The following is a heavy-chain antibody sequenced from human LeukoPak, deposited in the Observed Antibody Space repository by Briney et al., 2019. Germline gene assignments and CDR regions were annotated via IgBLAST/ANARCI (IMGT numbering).Heavy chain of an antibody. CDR1: GFTSSSYA. J-gene: IGHJ4*02. D-gene: IGHD2-8*01. V-gene: IGHV3-30*04. CDR2: ISYDGSDK. Sequence: GGSLRLSCAASGFTSSSYAMHWVRQAPGKGLEWVALISYDGSDKYYADTVEGRFTISRDNSKSTVHLQMNSLRTEDTAVYFCAREVVAVLPDAGTNDYWGQGALVFVSS. CDR3: AREVVAVLPDAGTNDY.